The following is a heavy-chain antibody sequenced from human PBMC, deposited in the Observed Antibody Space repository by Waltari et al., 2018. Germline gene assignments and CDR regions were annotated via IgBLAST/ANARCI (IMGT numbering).Heavy chain of an antibody. J-gene: IGHJ2*01. D-gene: IGHD6-13*01. V-gene: IGHV3-43D*03. Sequence: EVQLVESGGVVVQPGGSLRLSCAASGFTFDDYAMHWVRQAPGKGLEWVSLISWDVGSTYYADSVKGRFTISRDNSKNSLYLQMNSLRAEDTALYYCAKEGGSWYGGPDWYFDLWGRGTLVTVSS. CDR2: ISWDVGST. CDR3: AKEGGSWYGGPDWYFDL. CDR1: GFTFDDYA.